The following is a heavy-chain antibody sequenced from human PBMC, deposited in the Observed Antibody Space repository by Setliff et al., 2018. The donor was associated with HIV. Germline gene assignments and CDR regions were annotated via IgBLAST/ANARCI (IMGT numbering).Heavy chain of an antibody. CDR1: GFTFNNYW. CDR2: ISGDGRTT. J-gene: IGHJ4*02. Sequence: GGSLRLSCAASGFTFNNYWMHWVRQAPGKGPVWVSRISGDGRTTTYADSVRGRFTISRDNAKNTVYLQMNSLGAEDTAVYYCAGGDYAGAGTFYLTDHWGQGSLVTVSS. D-gene: IGHD3-10*01. V-gene: IGHV3-74*01. CDR3: AGGDYAGAGTFYLTDH.